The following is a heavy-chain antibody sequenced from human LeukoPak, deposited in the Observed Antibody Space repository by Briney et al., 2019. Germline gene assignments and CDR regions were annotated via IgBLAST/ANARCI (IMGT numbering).Heavy chain of an antibody. V-gene: IGHV3-53*05. J-gene: IGHJ4*02. CDR3: ASGGFSYYFDY. Sequence: GGSLRLSCAASAFTVSSNYMSWVRQAPGKGLEWVSVIYSDGSTYYADSVKGRFTISRDISKNTLYLQMNSLRPEDTAVYYCASGGFSYYFDYWGQGTLVTVSS. D-gene: IGHD3-16*01. CDR2: IYSDGST. CDR1: AFTVSSNY.